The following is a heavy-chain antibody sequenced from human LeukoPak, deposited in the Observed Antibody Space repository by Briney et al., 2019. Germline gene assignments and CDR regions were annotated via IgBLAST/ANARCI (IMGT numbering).Heavy chain of an antibody. J-gene: IGHJ4*02. Sequence: PSETLSLTCAVYGGFFSGYYWSWIRQPPGKELEWIGEINHSGSTNYNPSLKSRVSISVDSSKNQFSLKVSSVAAADTAVYYCARGSDTAAGLYWGQGTLVTVSS. V-gene: IGHV4-34*01. D-gene: IGHD6-13*01. CDR3: ARGSDTAAGLY. CDR1: GGFFSGYY. CDR2: INHSGST.